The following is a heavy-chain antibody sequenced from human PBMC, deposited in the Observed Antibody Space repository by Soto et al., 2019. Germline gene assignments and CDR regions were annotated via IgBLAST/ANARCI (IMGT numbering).Heavy chain of an antibody. Sequence: SETLSLTCSVSGSSIVTSYYWGWIRQSPGKGLEWIGSAYYSGSTYYNPSLKSRVTIFVDTSKSQFSLMLDSVTAADTAVYYCARHDWARFYGMDVWGQGTTVTVSS. J-gene: IGHJ6*02. D-gene: IGHD2-21*01. CDR2: AYYSGST. CDR1: GSSIVTSYY. V-gene: IGHV4-39*01. CDR3: ARHDWARFYGMDV.